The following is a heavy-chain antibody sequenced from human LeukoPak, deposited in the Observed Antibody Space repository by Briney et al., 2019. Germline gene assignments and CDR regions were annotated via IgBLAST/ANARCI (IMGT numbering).Heavy chain of an antibody. J-gene: IGHJ4*02. CDR3: ARAIYGDYVFHY. D-gene: IGHD4-17*01. CDR1: GGSISSYY. Sequence: PSETLSLTCTVSGGSISSYYWSWIRQPPGKGLEWIGYIYYSGSTNYNPSLKSRVTISVDTSKNQFSLKLSSVTAADTAVYYCARAIYGDYVFHYWGQGTLVTVSS. CDR2: IYYSGST. V-gene: IGHV4-59*01.